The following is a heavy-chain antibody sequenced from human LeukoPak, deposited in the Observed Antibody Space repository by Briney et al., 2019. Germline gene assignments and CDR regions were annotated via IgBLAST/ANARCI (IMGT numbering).Heavy chain of an antibody. Sequence: PSETLSLTCTVSGGSISSYYWSWIRQPPGKGLEWLGYIYYSGSTNYNPSLKSRVTISVDTSMNQFSLKLSSVTAADTAVYYCVRDQGSSWYEDYYYYMDVWGKGTTVTVSS. CDR3: VRDQGSSWYEDYYYYMDV. J-gene: IGHJ6*03. CDR1: GGSISSYY. D-gene: IGHD6-13*01. V-gene: IGHV4-59*01. CDR2: IYYSGST.